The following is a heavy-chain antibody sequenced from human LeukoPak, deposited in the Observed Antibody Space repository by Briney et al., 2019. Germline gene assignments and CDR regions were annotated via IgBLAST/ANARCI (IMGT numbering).Heavy chain of an antibody. CDR2: IYDSGST. V-gene: IGHV4-39*07. CDR1: GGSIRSSYYY. D-gene: IGHD3-22*01. CDR3: ARDSSGYYYLFDY. Sequence: SETLSLTCTVSGGSIRSSYYYWGRIRQPPGKGLEWIGSIYDSGSTYYNPSLKSRVTISVDTSKNQFSLKLSSVTAADTAVYYCARDSSGYYYLFDYWGQGTLVTVSS. J-gene: IGHJ4*02.